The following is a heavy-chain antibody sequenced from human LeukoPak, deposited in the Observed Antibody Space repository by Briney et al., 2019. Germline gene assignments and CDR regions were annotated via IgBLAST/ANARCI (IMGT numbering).Heavy chain of an antibody. CDR2: IKGDGSIT. V-gene: IGHV3-74*01. D-gene: IGHD1-1*01. Sequence: GGSLRLSCAASGSTFSTNWMHWVRQAPGKGLVWVSRIKGDGSITNYADSVKGRFTISRDNAKNTLYLQMNSLRAEDTAVYYCARENWYLDYWGQGTLVTVSS. CDR3: ARENWYLDY. J-gene: IGHJ4*02. CDR1: GSTFSTNW.